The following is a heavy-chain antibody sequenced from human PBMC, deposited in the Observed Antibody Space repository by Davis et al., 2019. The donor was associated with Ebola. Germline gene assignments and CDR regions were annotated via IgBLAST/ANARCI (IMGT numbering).Heavy chain of an antibody. CDR2: INPSAGST. V-gene: IGHV1-46*01. CDR1: GYSFTSYY. Sequence: AASVKVSCKASGYSFTSYYMHWVRQAPGQGLEWMGLINPSAGSTSYAQKFQGRVTMTRDTSTRTVYMELSSLRAEDTAVYYCARDKWEYSSSSMGFGVDYYYYGMDVWGQGTTVTVSS. CDR3: ARDKWEYSSSSMGFGVDYYYYGMDV. D-gene: IGHD6-6*01. J-gene: IGHJ6*02.